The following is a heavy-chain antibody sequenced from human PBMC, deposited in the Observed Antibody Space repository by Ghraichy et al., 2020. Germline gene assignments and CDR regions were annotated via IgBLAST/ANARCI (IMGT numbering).Heavy chain of an antibody. Sequence: ETLSLTCTVSGGSISSTSYYWGWIRQPPGRELEWIASIYYTGGTYYRPSLKSRVTIAVDTSKNQISLKMIPVTAADSAVYYCVRDKYDSRGYYWFDLWGQGTLVTVSS. V-gene: IGHV4-39*02. CDR3: VRDKYDSRGYYWFDL. CDR2: IYYTGGT. D-gene: IGHD3-22*01. J-gene: IGHJ5*02. CDR1: GGSISSTSYY.